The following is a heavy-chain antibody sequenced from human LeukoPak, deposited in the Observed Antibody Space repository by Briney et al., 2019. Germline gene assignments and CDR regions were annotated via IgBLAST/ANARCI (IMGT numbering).Heavy chain of an antibody. V-gene: IGHV3-66*01. J-gene: IGHJ4*02. Sequence: GGSLRLSGEASGFSVSSNYMTWVRQAPGKGLEWVSVTYSGGSTYYADSVKGRFTISRDNSKNTLYLQMNSLRAEDTAVYYCARGAGERYFDYWGQGTLVTVSS. CDR1: GFSVSSNY. CDR2: TYSGGST. D-gene: IGHD3-10*01. CDR3: ARGAGERYFDY.